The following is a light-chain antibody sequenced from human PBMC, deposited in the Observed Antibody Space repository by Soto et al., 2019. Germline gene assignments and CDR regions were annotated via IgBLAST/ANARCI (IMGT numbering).Light chain of an antibody. J-gene: IGLJ1*01. CDR3: CSYTSSSTYV. V-gene: IGLV2-14*01. CDR1: SSDVGGYNY. CDR2: DVN. Sequence: QSALTQPASVSGSPGQSITISCTGTSSDVGGYNYVSWYQQHPGKAPKLMIFDVNNRPSGVSNRFSGSKSGNTASLIISGLQAEDEADYYCCSYTSSSTYVFGTGTKLTVL.